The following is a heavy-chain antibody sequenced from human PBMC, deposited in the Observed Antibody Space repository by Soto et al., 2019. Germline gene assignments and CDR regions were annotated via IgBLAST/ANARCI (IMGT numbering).Heavy chain of an antibody. J-gene: IGHJ4*02. CDR2: ISGSGGST. D-gene: IGHD2-15*01. CDR1: GFTFSSYA. V-gene: IGHV3-23*01. CDR3: ATISVVVVAATGGISGLFNY. Sequence: GGSLRLSCAASGFTFSSYAMSWVRQAPGKGLEWVSAISGSGGSTYYADSVKGRFTISRDNSKNTLYLQMNSLRAEDTAVYYCATISVVVVAATGGISGLFNYWGQGTLVTVSS.